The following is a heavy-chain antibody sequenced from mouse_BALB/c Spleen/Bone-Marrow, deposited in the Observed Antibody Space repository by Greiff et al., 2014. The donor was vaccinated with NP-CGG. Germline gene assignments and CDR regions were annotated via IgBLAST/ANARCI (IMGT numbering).Heavy chain of an antibody. Sequence: SGPELVKPGASVKMSCKASGYTFTSYVIHWVKQKPGQGLEWIGHINPYNDGTKYNEKFKGKATLTSDKSSSTAYMELSSLTSEDSAVYYCARGGYYGTSLYWYFDVWGAGTTVTVSS. J-gene: IGHJ1*01. CDR1: GYTFTSYV. D-gene: IGHD1-1*01. V-gene: IGHV1-14*01. CDR3: ARGGYYGTSLYWYFDV. CDR2: INPYNDGT.